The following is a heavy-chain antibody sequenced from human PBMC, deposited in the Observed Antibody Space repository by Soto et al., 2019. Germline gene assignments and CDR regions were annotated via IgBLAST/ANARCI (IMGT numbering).Heavy chain of an antibody. CDR2: INHSGST. Sequence: LETLSLTCAVYGGSFSCYYLSWIRQPPGKGLEWIGEINHSGSTNYNPSLKSRVTISVDTSKNQFSLKLSSVTAADTAVYYCARSIAVAGGRYYYYGMDVWGQGTTVTVSS. V-gene: IGHV4-34*01. D-gene: IGHD6-19*01. CDR1: GGSFSCYY. J-gene: IGHJ6*02. CDR3: ARSIAVAGGRYYYYGMDV.